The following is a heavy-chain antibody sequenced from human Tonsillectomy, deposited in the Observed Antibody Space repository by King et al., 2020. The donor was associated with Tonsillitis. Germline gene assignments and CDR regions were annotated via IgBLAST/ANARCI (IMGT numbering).Heavy chain of an antibody. J-gene: IGHJ5*02. CDR1: GFTFRSYW. Sequence: VQLVESGGGLVQPGRSLRLSCAVSGFTFRSYWMHCVRQAPGKGLVWFSRINRDGSSTSYADSVKGRFTISRDNAKNTLYLQMNSIRVEDTAVYYFARELAYYYSSGSVPRMNWFDPWGQGTLVTVSS. D-gene: IGHD3-10*01. CDR2: INRDGSST. V-gene: IGHV3-74*01. CDR3: ARELAYYYSSGSVPRMNWFDP.